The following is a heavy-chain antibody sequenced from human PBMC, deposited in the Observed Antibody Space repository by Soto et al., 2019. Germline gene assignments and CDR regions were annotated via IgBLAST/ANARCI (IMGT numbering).Heavy chain of an antibody. CDR2: INAGNGNT. Sequence: ASVKVSCKASGYTFTSYAMHWVRQAPGQRLEWMGWINAGNGNTKYSQKFQGRVPITRDTSASTAYMELSSLRSEDTVLYYCAHSSSPDYYYYGMDVWGQGTTVTVSS. CDR3: AHSSSPDYYYYGMDV. V-gene: IGHV1-3*01. CDR1: GYTFTSYA. D-gene: IGHD6-6*01. J-gene: IGHJ6*02.